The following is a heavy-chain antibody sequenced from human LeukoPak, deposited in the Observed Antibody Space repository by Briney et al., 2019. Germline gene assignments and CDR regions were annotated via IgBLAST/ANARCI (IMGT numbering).Heavy chain of an antibody. CDR2: ISDSGST. V-gene: IGHV4-31*03. Sequence: PSETLSLTCTVSGGSMGTSAYYRNRIRQHPGKGLAWIGFISDSGSTLYNPSLKSRVTISSDTSKNQFSLKLTSVTAADMAVYYCARGRYSYGWNDSWGQGTLVTVSS. CDR1: GGSMGTSAYY. J-gene: IGHJ5*01. D-gene: IGHD3-16*02. CDR3: ARGRYSYGWNDS.